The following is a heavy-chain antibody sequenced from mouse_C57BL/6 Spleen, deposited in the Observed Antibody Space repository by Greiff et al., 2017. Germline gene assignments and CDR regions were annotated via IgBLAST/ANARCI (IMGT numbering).Heavy chain of an antibody. CDR1: GYTFTDYY. CDR2: INPNNVGT. J-gene: IGHJ4*01. D-gene: IGHD1-1*01. V-gene: IGHV1-26*01. Sequence: EVQLQQSGPELVKPGASVKISCKASGYTFTDYYMNWVKQSHGKSLEWIGDINPNNVGTSYNQKFKGKATLTADKSSSTAYMELRSLTSEDSAVYFCAREQDITTVVAKDYVIDYGGQPTS. CDR3: AREQDITTVVAKDYVIDY.